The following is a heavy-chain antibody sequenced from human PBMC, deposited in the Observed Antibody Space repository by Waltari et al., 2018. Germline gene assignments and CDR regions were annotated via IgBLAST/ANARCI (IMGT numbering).Heavy chain of an antibody. CDR3: ATYVGASVGTAAFDV. CDR1: GGSITSNRHY. V-gene: IGHV4-39*01. CDR2: ISYSGAT. D-gene: IGHD6-13*01. J-gene: IGHJ3*01. Sequence: QLHLQESGPGLVKPSETLSLTCSVSGGSITSNRHYWGWIRPPPGKGLEWTGTISYSGATYNSPSLKTRVTISVDTSKNQFSLKLSSLTAADTAVYYCATYVGASVGTAAFDVWGQGTMVTVSS.